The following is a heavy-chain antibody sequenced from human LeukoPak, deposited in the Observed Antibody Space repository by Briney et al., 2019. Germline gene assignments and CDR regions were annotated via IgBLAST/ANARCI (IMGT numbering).Heavy chain of an antibody. CDR3: ARAEDGGFDY. J-gene: IGHJ4*02. CDR1: GGSISSSSYY. V-gene: IGHV4-39*01. D-gene: IGHD4-23*01. Sequence: PSETLSLTCTVSGGSISSSSYYWGWIRQPPGKGLEWIGYIYHSGSTYYNPSLKSRVTISVDTSKNQFSLKLGSVTAADTAVYYCARAEDGGFDYWGQGTLVTVSS. CDR2: IYHSGST.